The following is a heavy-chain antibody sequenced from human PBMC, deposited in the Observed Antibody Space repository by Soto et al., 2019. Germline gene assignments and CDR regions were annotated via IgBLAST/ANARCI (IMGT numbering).Heavy chain of an antibody. Sequence: PSETLSLTCTVSGGSISSYYWSWIRQPPGKGLEWIRYMYYGGRTNYNPSKKSRDTLSVDTSKNQFSLKLSSVTAADTAVYYCARYKYYDSTGTFDFWGQGTLVTVSS. CDR1: GGSISSYY. J-gene: IGHJ4*02. V-gene: IGHV4-59*01. D-gene: IGHD3-22*01. CDR3: ARYKYYDSTGTFDF. CDR2: MYYGGRT.